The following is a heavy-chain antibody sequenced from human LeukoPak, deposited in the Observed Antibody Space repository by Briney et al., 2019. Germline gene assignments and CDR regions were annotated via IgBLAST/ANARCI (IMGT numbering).Heavy chain of an antibody. V-gene: IGHV3-66*01. CDR1: GFTVSSNY. D-gene: IGHD2-15*01. J-gene: IGHJ3*02. Sequence: PGGSLRLSCAASGFTVSSNYMSWVRQAPGKGLEWVSVIYSGGSTYYADSVKGRFTIPRDNSKNTLYLQMNSLRAEDTAVYYCARGFTRYCSGGSCYTEMGGAFDIWGQGTMVTVSS. CDR2: IYSGGST. CDR3: ARGFTRYCSGGSCYTEMGGAFDI.